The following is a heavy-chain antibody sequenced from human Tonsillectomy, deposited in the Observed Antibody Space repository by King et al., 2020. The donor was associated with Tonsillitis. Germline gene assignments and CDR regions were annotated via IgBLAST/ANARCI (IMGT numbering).Heavy chain of an antibody. CDR3: AKDYYGSGSYYPIDY. D-gene: IGHD3-10*01. V-gene: IGHV3-30*18. Sequence: QLVESGGGVVQPGRSLRLSCAASGFTFNSFGMHWVRQAPGKGLEWVAVISYDGTKKIYADSVKGRFTVSRDNYKSTLYLQMNSLRAEDTAVYYCAKDYYGSGSYYPIDYWGQGTLVTVSS. J-gene: IGHJ4*02. CDR2: ISYDGTKK. CDR1: GFTFNSFG.